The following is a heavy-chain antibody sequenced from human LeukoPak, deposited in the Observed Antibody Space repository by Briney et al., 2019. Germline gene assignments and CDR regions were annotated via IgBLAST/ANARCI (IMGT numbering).Heavy chain of an antibody. CDR3: TSGLTGFYLDY. V-gene: IGHV3-73*01. CDR1: GYTFRGSA. D-gene: IGHD3-9*01. CDR2: IKSKAKDDET. J-gene: IGHJ4*02. Sequence: GGSQRLPRGASGYTFRGSAMHWVRRAWGKGWEGVGLIKSKAKDDETVYAASLKGRFTISRDDSTNTAYLQMNSLKTEYTAIYYCTSGLTGFYLDYWGQGTLVTVSS.